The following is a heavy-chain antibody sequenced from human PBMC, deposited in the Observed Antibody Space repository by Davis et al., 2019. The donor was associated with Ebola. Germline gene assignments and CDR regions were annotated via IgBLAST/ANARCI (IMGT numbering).Heavy chain of an antibody. CDR1: GFTFSSYS. CDR3: AKLDYNDSYFQD. CDR2: ISAIGGDT. D-gene: IGHD4-17*01. J-gene: IGHJ1*01. V-gene: IGHV3-23*01. Sequence: GGSLRLSCAASGFTFSSYSMNWVRQAPGKGLEWVSRISAIGGDTYYADSVKGRFTISRDNSKNTLNLQMNSLRAEDTAIYYCAKLDYNDSYFQDWGQGTLVTVSS.